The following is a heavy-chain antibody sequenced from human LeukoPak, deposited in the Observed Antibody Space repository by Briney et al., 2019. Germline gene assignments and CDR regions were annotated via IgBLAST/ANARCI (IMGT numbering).Heavy chain of an antibody. J-gene: IGHJ4*02. CDR2: IKQDGSEK. CDR3: ARDSFFDY. V-gene: IGHV3-7*01. Sequence: GGSLRLSCVASGFTFSNYNMNWVRQAPGKGLEWVANIKQDGSEKYYVDPVKGRFTISRDNAKNSLYLQMNSLRAEDTAVYYCARDSFFDYWGQGTLVTVSS. CDR1: GFTFSNYN.